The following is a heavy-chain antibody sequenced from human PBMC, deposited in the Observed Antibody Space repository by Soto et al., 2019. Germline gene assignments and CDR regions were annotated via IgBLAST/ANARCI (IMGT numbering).Heavy chain of an antibody. CDR3: ARELIAAAAHYFDY. Sequence: KTSETLSLTCAVYGGSFSGYYWSWIRQPPGKGLEWIGEINHSGSTNYNPSLKSRVTISVDTSKNQFSLKLSSVTAADTAVYYCARELIAAAAHYFDYWGQGTLVTVSS. J-gene: IGHJ4*02. CDR2: INHSGST. CDR1: GGSFSGYY. V-gene: IGHV4-34*01. D-gene: IGHD6-13*01.